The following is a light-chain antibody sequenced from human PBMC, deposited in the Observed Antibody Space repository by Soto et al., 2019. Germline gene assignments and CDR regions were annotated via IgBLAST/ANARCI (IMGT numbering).Light chain of an antibody. CDR3: QQYNNWPRGT. Sequence: EIVMTQSPATLSVSPGERATLSCRASQSVSSNLAWYQQKPGQAPRLLIYGASTRATGIPARFSGSGSGTEFTLTISGLQSEEFAVYYCQQYNNWPRGTFGQGTKGEIK. V-gene: IGKV3-15*01. CDR1: QSVSSN. J-gene: IGKJ1*01. CDR2: GAS.